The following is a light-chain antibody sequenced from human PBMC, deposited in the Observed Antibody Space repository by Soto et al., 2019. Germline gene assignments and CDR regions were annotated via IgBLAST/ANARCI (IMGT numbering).Light chain of an antibody. V-gene: IGKV3-20*01. CDR3: QQYSSSPPTLT. J-gene: IGKJ4*01. CDR1: QSVSSTF. CDR2: DAS. Sequence: EIVLTQSPGTLSLSPGERATLSCRASQSVSSTFLAWYQQNPGQAPRLLIYDASSRATGIPDRFSGSGSGTDFSLIISRLEPEDFAVYYCQQYSSSPPTLTFGGGTKVEIK.